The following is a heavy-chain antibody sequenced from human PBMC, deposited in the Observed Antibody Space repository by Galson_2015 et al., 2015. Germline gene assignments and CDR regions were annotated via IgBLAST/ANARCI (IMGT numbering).Heavy chain of an antibody. V-gene: IGHV4-39*01. CDR2: IYYSGST. J-gene: IGHJ3*02. D-gene: IGHD3-16*01. CDR3: ARLTLGGAYDI. Sequence: IGSIYYSGSTYYKPSLKSRVTISIDTSKNQFSLKLSSVTAADTAVYYCARLTLGGAYDIWGQGTMVTVSS.